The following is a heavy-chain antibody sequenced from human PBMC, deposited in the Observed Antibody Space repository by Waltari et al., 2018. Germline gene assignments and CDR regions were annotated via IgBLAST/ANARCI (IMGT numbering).Heavy chain of an antibody. V-gene: IGHV4-59*01. CDR3: AGLRGWDDAFDI. D-gene: IGHD6-19*01. J-gene: IGHJ3*02. CDR1: GGSISSYY. Sequence: QVQLQESGPGLVKPSETLSLTCTVSGGSISSYYWSWIRQPPGKGLEWIGYIYYSGRTNYIPSLKSRVTISVDTSKNQFSLKLSSVTAADTAVYYCAGLRGWDDAFDIWGQGTMVTVSS. CDR2: IYYSGRT.